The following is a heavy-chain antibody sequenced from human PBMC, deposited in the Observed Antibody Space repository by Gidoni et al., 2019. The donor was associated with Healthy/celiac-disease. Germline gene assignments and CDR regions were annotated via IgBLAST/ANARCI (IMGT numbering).Heavy chain of an antibody. CDR1: GFTFSSYA. CDR2: ISGSGGST. D-gene: IGHD4-17*01. J-gene: IGHJ4*02. Sequence: EVQLLESGGGLVQTGGSLRLYCAASGFTFSSYAMSWVRQAPGKGLEWVSAISGSGGSTYYADSVKGRFTISRDNSKNTLYLQMNSLRAEDTAVYYCAKRLDGDYFFDYWGQGTLVTVSS. V-gene: IGHV3-23*01. CDR3: AKRLDGDYFFDY.